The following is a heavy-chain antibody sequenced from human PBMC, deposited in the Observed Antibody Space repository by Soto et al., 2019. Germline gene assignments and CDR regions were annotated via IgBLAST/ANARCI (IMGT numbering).Heavy chain of an antibody. CDR1: GFTFSSYG. V-gene: IGHV3-33*01. CDR2: IWYDGSNK. CDR3: ARVTLGFGELLPEGDFDY. J-gene: IGHJ4*02. Sequence: QVQLVESGGGVVQPGRSLRLSCAASGFTFSSYGMHWVRQAPGKGLEWVAVIWYDGSNKYYADSVKGRFTISRDNSKNTLYLQMNSLRAEDTAVYYCARVTLGFGELLPEGDFDYWGQGTLVTVSS. D-gene: IGHD3-10*01.